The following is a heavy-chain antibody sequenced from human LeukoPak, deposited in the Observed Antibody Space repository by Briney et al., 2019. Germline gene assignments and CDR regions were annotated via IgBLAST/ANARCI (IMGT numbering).Heavy chain of an antibody. CDR2: ISKSGDSI. J-gene: IGHJ4*02. CDR3: TRHETTVTTPNDY. D-gene: IGHD4-17*01. CDR1: GFSFSDYY. V-gene: IGHV3-11*01. Sequence: PGGSLRLSCAASGFSFSDYYMSWFRQAPGKGLEWVSYISKSGDSIYYADSVKGRFTISRDNAKKSLYLQMNSLRGEDTAVYYCTRHETTVTTPNDYWGQGTLVTVSS.